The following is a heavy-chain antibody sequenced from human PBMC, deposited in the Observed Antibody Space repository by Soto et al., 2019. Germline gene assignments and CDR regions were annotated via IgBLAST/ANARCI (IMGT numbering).Heavy chain of an antibody. CDR3: ARYSGSSLYGFDI. J-gene: IGHJ3*02. Sequence: ASVKVSCKASGYTFTTYGISWVRQSPGQGLEWMGWINTYIGNTNYAQRLQGRVTVTADTSTSTAYMELRSLRSDDTAVYYCARYSGSSLYGFDIWGQGTTVTVSS. CDR1: GYTFTTYG. V-gene: IGHV1-18*04. D-gene: IGHD1-26*01. CDR2: INTYIGNT.